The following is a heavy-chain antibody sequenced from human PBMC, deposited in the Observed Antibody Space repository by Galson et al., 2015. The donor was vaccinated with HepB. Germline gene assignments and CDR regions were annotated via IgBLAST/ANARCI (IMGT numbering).Heavy chain of an antibody. D-gene: IGHD3-22*01. CDR1: GVAVNIYA. CDR2: ISYDGSNK. CDR3: ARDMDSSGYYDSIDY. Sequence: SLRLAGAASGVAVNIYARLWVRQAPGKGLEGGAVISYDGSNKYYADSVKGRFTISRDNSKNTLYLQMNSLRAEDTDVYYCARDMDSSGYYDSIDYWGQGTLVTVSS. V-gene: IGHV3-30*04. J-gene: IGHJ4*02.